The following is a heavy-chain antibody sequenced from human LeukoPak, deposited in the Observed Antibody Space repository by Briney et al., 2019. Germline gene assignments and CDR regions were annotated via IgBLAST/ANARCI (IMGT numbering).Heavy chain of an antibody. CDR1: GFTFNNAW. CDR3: TTSGSGWDYFDY. V-gene: IGHV3-15*01. CDR2: IKSKKNGGTT. Sequence: GGSLRLSCAASGFTFNNAWMNWVRQAPGKGLEWVGHIKSKKNGGTTDFATPVKGRFTISRDDSKNTLYLQMNSLRTEDTAVYYCTTSGSGWDYFDYWGQGTLVTVS. D-gene: IGHD6-19*01. J-gene: IGHJ4*02.